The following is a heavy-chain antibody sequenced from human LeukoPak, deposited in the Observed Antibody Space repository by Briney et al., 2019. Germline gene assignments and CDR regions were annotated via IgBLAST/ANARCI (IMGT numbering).Heavy chain of an antibody. CDR2: IYSSGST. Sequence: SETLSLTCTVSDGSISDYYWSWIRQPAGKGLEWIGRIYSSGSTNYNPSLKSRVTMSVDTSKNQFSLRLSSVTAADTAVYYCARVLGTANWFDPWGQGTLVTVSS. CDR1: DGSISDYY. D-gene: IGHD1-1*01. V-gene: IGHV4-4*07. J-gene: IGHJ5*02. CDR3: ARVLGTANWFDP.